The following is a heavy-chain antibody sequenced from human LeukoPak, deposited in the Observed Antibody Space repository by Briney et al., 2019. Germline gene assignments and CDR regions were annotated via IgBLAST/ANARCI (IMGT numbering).Heavy chain of an antibody. CDR3: ARGQGDYKPPYFDY. D-gene: IGHD4-17*01. CDR2: IYYSGST. CDR1: GGSISSYY. V-gene: IGHV4-59*12. J-gene: IGHJ4*02. Sequence: SETLSLTCTVSGGSISSYYWSWIRQPPGKGLEWIGYIYYSGSTNYNPSLKSRVTMSVDTSKNQFSLKLSSVTAADTAVYYCARGQGDYKPPYFDYWGQGTLVTVSS.